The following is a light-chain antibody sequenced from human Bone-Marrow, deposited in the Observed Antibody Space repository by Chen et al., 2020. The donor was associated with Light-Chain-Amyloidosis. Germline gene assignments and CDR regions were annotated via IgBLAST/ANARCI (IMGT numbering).Light chain of an antibody. Sequence: SYVLTQPSSVSVAPGQTATIACGGNNIGSTSVHWYQQTPGRAPLLVVYDDSDRPSGIPARLSGSNSGDTATLTIRRVEAGDEAGFCCQVGDRGSDHPMFGGGCKLTVL. CDR2: DDS. J-gene: IGLJ3*02. V-gene: IGLV3-21*02. CDR3: QVGDRGSDHPM. CDR1: NIGSTS.